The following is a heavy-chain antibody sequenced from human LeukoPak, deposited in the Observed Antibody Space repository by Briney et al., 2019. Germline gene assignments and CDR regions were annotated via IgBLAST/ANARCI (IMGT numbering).Heavy chain of an antibody. J-gene: IGHJ4*02. CDR3: ARGDIRRSSTNYDILAGYDPLDC. V-gene: IGHV1-69*02. D-gene: IGHD3-9*01. CDR1: GGTFTIYT. Sequence: SVKVSSTASGGTFTIYTISWVGQAPCQGNAWMGRIIPILGIANYAKKCQGSVTTTADKSTSTAYMELSSLRSEDTAVYYWARGDIRRSSTNYDILAGYDPLDCGGQGTLVAVS. CDR2: IIPILGIA.